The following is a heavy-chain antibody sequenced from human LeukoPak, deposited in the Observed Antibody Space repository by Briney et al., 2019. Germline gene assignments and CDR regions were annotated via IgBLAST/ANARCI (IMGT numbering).Heavy chain of an antibody. CDR3: AKDIGGFCSGGSCYFQH. CDR2: ISWNSGSI. CDR1: GFTFDDYA. Sequence: PGGSLRLSCAASGFTFDDYAMHWVRQAPGKGLEWVSGISWNSGSIGYADSVKGRFTISRDNAKNSLYLQMNSLRAEDTALYHCAKDIGGFCSGGSCYFQHWGQGTLVTASS. V-gene: IGHV3-9*01. J-gene: IGHJ1*01. D-gene: IGHD2-15*01.